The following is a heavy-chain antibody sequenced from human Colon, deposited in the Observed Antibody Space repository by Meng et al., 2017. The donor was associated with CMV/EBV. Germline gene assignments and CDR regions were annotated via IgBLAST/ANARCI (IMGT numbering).Heavy chain of an antibody. J-gene: IGHJ4*02. CDR1: GFTFSSYE. D-gene: IGHD3-22*01. Sequence: GGSLRLSCAASGFTFSSYEMNWVRQAPGKGLEWVSYISGSGSTIYYADSVKGRFTISRDNAKNSLYLQMSSLRAEDTALYYCARDGGYYDSSGYPVGLDYWGQGTLVTVSS. V-gene: IGHV3-48*03. CDR3: ARDGGYYDSSGYPVGLDY. CDR2: ISGSGSTI.